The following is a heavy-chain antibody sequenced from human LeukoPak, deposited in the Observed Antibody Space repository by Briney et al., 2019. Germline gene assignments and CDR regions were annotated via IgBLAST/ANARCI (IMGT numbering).Heavy chain of an antibody. D-gene: IGHD3-22*01. Sequence: SETLSLTCTVSGGSISSSSYYWGWIRQPPGKGLEWVGGIYYIGSTYYNPSLKSRVTISVDTSKNQFSLKLSSVTAADTAVYYCASLSSFYDSSGYYARPMDVWGKGTTVTVSS. CDR1: GGSISSSSYY. J-gene: IGHJ6*03. V-gene: IGHV4-39*07. CDR3: ASLSSFYDSSGYYARPMDV. CDR2: IYYIGST.